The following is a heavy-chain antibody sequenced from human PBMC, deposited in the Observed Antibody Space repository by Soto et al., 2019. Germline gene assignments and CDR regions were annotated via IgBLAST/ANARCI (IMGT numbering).Heavy chain of an antibody. Sequence: QLQLQESGPGLVKPSETLSLTCTVSNGSISSSNYHWGWIRQAPGKGLECIGRIYYSGTTYYNLALKSRVTISVETSKNQFSLKLSSVTAADTAVYYCARRKHGDSSGWGEFDYWGQGTLVTVSS. J-gene: IGHJ4*02. CDR2: IYYSGTT. D-gene: IGHD6-19*01. CDR1: NGSISSSNYH. V-gene: IGHV4-39*01. CDR3: ARRKHGDSSGWGEFDY.